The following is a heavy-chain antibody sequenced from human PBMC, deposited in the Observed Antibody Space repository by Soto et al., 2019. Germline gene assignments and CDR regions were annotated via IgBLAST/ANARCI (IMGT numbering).Heavy chain of an antibody. V-gene: IGHV1-2*02. J-gene: IGHJ6*02. D-gene: IGHD3-3*01. Sequence: ASLKVSCKASGSTHTIYFIHWLRQARGQGLEWMGWINSVSGGTNYAHKFQGRVTMTRNTSISTAYMELSSLRSEDTAVYYCARVSDYFYDFWSGYYGRATYYYYYGMDVWGQGTTVTVSS. CDR2: INSVSGGT. CDR1: GSTHTIYF. CDR3: ARVSDYFYDFWSGYYGRATYYYYYGMDV.